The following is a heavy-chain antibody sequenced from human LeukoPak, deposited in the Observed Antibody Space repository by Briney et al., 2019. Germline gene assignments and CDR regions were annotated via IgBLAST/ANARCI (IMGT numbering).Heavy chain of an antibody. CDR1: GVSISSYY. CDR2: IYTSGST. J-gene: IGHJ4*02. Sequence: SSETLSLTCTVSGVSISSYYWSWIGQPAGKGLEWIGRIYTSGSTNYNPSLKSRVTMPVDTSKNQFSLKLSSVTAADTAVYYCARQGDIVVVTAIREGYFDYWVQATLVTVSS. D-gene: IGHD2-21*02. V-gene: IGHV4-4*07. CDR3: ARQGDIVVVTAIREGYFDY.